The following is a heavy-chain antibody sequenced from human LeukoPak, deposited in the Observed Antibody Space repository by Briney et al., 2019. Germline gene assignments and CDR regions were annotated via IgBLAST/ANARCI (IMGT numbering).Heavy chain of an antibody. CDR2: INTDGSGT. J-gene: IGHJ4*02. Sequence: GGSLRLSCAASGFTFSSYWMHWVRQAPGKGLVWVSRINTDGSGTSYADSVKGRFTISRDNAKNTLYLQMNSLRAEDTAVYYCARVATIFGVVADYWGQGTLVTVSS. CDR3: ARVATIFGVVADY. D-gene: IGHD3-3*01. V-gene: IGHV3-74*01. CDR1: GFTFSSYW.